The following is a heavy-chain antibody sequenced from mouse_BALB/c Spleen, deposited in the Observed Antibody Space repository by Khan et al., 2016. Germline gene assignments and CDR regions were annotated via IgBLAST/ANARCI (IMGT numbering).Heavy chain of an antibody. V-gene: IGHV3-2*02. CDR2: ISYSGST. J-gene: IGHJ2*01. CDR3: ARQLGY. Sequence: EVQLQESGPGLVKPSQSLSLTCTVTGYSITSDYAWNWIRQFPGNKLEWMGYISYSGSTSYNPSLKSRISITRDTSENQFFLQLNSVTTEDTATXCCARQLGYWGQGTTLTVSS. CDR1: GYSITSDYA.